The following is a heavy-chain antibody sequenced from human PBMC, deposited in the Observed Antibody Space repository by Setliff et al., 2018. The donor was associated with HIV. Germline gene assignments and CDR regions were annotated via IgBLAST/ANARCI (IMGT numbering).Heavy chain of an antibody. D-gene: IGHD5-18*01. CDR2: TRNKAKSYST. V-gene: IGHV3-72*01. CDR1: GFTLSDHY. CDR3: ARGNSYGPFDI. Sequence: GESLKISCAAFGFTLSDHYMDWVRQAPGKGLEWVGRTRNKAKSYSTEYAASVKGRFTFLRDDSKNSVYLQMNGLKTEDTAVYFCARGNSYGPFDIWGQGTMVTVSS. J-gene: IGHJ3*02.